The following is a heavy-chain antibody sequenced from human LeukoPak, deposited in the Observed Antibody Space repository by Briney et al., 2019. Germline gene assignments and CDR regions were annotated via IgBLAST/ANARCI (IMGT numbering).Heavy chain of an antibody. V-gene: IGHV3-30*04. CDR2: ISHDVKTT. D-gene: IGHD3-10*01. Sequence: GGSLRLSCAASGFSFSDSVIHWVRQAPGKGLEWVAVISHDVKTTYYADSAKGRFTISRDNSRNTVFLQMNRLRPEDTAVYYCVKEAYYSWGSSPTFYFDYWGQGTRVTVSS. J-gene: IGHJ4*02. CDR3: VKEAYYSWGSSPTFYFDY. CDR1: GFSFSDSV.